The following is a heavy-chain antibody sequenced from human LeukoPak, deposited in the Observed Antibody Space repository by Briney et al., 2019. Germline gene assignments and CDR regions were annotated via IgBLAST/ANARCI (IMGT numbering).Heavy chain of an antibody. Sequence: SETLSLTCTVSGGSISSGSYYWSWIRQPAGKGLEWIGHIYTSGSTNYNPSLKSRVTISVDTSKNQFSLNLSSVTAADTAVYYCARDRRSYGILTGYGDYYMDVWGKGTTVTVSS. J-gene: IGHJ6*03. CDR1: GGSISSGSYY. CDR2: IYTSGST. V-gene: IGHV4-61*09. CDR3: ARDRRSYGILTGYGDYYMDV. D-gene: IGHD3-9*01.